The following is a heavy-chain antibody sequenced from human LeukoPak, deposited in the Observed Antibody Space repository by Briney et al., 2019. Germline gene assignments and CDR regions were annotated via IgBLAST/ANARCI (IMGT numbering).Heavy chain of an antibody. CDR2: IRTDGTIT. J-gene: IGHJ6*03. CDR1: GFTFTNHA. V-gene: IGHV3-74*03. Sequence: PGVSLRLSCSASGFTFTNHAMHCVRQAPGKGLVWVSRIRTDGTITTYAASVKGRFCISRDNDKNTLYLQVNSLRGEDTAVYYCGREGTGSYMDVWGKGTTVTVSS. CDR3: GREGTGSYMDV. D-gene: IGHD1/OR15-1a*01.